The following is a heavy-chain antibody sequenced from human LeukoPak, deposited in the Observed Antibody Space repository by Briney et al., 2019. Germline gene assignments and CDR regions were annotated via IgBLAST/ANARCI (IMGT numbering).Heavy chain of an antibody. J-gene: IGHJ6*02. V-gene: IGHV3-23*01. D-gene: IGHD1-26*01. CDR1: GFTFSAYA. Sequence: GGSLRLSCEASGFTFSAYAMTWVRQAPGKGLEWVSSIGSDNKPHYSESVKGRFAISRDNSKNTLFLQLHNLRVEDTALYYCARDLHYHVAMDVWGQGTTVTVSS. CDR3: ARDLHYHVAMDV. CDR2: IGSDNKP.